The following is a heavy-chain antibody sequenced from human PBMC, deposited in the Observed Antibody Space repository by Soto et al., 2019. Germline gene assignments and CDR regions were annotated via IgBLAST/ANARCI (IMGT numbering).Heavy chain of an antibody. CDR3: ATRSASGWSTTNWLGP. D-gene: IGHD6-19*01. CDR1: GFTFNSFA. V-gene: IGHV3-23*01. Sequence: GGSLSLSCAASGFTFNSFAMNWVRQAPGRGLEWVSIISGSGGISYYADSVKGRFTISRDNSKSTLYLQMNGLRDDDTAVYYCATRSASGWSTTNWLGPCGQGTRVTVSS. CDR2: ISGSGGIS. J-gene: IGHJ5*02.